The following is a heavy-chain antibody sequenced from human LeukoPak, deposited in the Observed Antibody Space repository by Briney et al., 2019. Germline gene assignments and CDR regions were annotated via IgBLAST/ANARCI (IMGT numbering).Heavy chain of an antibody. CDR3: AKDMYSGNFASFDY. Sequence: TGGSLRLSCAPSGFTFSSYAMSWVRQAPGKGLEWVAAVSGSGGSTYYADSVKGRFTISRDNSKNTLYLQMNSLRAEDTAVYYCAKDMYSGNFASFDYWGQGTLVTVSS. J-gene: IGHJ4*02. CDR2: VSGSGGST. D-gene: IGHD1-26*01. V-gene: IGHV3-23*01. CDR1: GFTFSSYA.